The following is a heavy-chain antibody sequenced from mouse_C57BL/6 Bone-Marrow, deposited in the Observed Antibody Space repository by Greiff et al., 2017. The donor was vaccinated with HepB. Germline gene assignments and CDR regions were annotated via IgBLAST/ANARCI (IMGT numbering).Heavy chain of an antibody. Sequence: QVQLQQSGAELVRPGTSVKLSCKASGYTFTSYWMHWVKQRPGQGLEWIGVIDPSDSYTNYNQKFKGKATLTVDTSSSAAYMQLSSLTSEDSAVYYCARGGSSYDAMDYWGQGTSVTVSS. D-gene: IGHD1-1*01. CDR1: GYTFTSYW. J-gene: IGHJ4*01. CDR2: IDPSDSYT. CDR3: ARGGSSYDAMDY. V-gene: IGHV1-59*01.